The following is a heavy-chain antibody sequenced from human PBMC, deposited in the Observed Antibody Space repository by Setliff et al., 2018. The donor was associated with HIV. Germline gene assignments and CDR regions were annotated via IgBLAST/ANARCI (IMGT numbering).Heavy chain of an antibody. J-gene: IGHJ4*02. CDR2: VFYSGTT. V-gene: IGHV4-31*03. Sequence: SETLSLTCTVSGGSIRNAGHCWSLIRQRPGRGLEWIGYVFYSGTTYYNPSLKSRLVISVDSSKNLFSLNLKSVTAADTAVYYCARSRVWADAGRYFDSWGQGTLVTVSS. CDR3: ARSRVWADAGRYFDS. D-gene: IGHD7-27*01. CDR1: GGSIRNAGHC.